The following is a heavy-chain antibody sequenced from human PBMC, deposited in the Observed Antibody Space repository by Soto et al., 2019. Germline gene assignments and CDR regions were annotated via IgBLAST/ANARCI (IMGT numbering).Heavy chain of an antibody. V-gene: IGHV3-48*01. CDR3: AREWDGDGYNSGWFDP. D-gene: IGHD5-12*01. Sequence: PGGSLRLSCAASGFTFSTYAMNWVRQAPGKGLEWVSYISSSSRTIYYADSVKGRFTISRDNAKNSLYLQMNSLRAEDTAVYYCAREWDGDGYNSGWFDPWGQGTLVTVSS. CDR1: GFTFSTYA. CDR2: ISSSSRTI. J-gene: IGHJ5*02.